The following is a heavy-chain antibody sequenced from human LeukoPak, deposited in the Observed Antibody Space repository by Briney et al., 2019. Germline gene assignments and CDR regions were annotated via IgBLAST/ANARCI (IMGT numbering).Heavy chain of an antibody. J-gene: IGHJ4*02. CDR3: SSDSGSYYNLLPCFFDY. V-gene: IGHV3-30*04. D-gene: IGHD3-10*01. CDR1: GFTFSSYA. Sequence: PGRSLRLSCAASGFTFSSYAMHWVRQAPGEGLEWVAVISYDGSNKYYADSVKGRFTISRDNSKNTLYLQMNSLRAEDTAVYYCSSDSGSYYNLLPCFFDYWGQGTLVTVSS. CDR2: ISYDGSNK.